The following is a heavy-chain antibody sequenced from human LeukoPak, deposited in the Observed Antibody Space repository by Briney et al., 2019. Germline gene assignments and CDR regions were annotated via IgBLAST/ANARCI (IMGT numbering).Heavy chain of an antibody. Sequence: SETLSLTCTVSGGSISSDGYYWSWIRQHPGKGLEWIGYIYYSGSTYYNPSLKSRVTISVDTSKNQFSLKLSSVSAADTAVYFCARDRIYRPFDLWGRGTLVTVSS. D-gene: IGHD5-12*01. CDR1: GGSISSDGYY. CDR2: IYYSGST. V-gene: IGHV4-31*03. CDR3: ARDRIYRPFDL. J-gene: IGHJ2*01.